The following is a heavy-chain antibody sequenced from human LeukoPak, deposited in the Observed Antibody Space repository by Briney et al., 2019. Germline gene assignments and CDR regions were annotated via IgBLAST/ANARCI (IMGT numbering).Heavy chain of an antibody. CDR3: LSFAARGSGPLYVFDI. CDR2: TYYRSKWYS. J-gene: IGHJ3*02. D-gene: IGHD3-10*01. Sequence: SQTLPLTCAVPGDSVSTNDCAWNWIRQSPLRGLEWLGRTYYRSKWYSDYALSLKSRITFNADTSKNQFSLQLNSVTPEDTAVCFCLSFAARGSGPLYVFDIWGQGTMVTVSS. V-gene: IGHV6-1*01. CDR1: GDSVSTNDCA.